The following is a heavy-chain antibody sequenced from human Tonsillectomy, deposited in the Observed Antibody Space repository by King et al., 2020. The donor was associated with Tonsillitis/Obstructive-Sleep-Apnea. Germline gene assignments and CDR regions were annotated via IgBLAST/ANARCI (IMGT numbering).Heavy chain of an antibody. CDR1: GGVISSTNSY. Sequence: QLQESGPGLVKPSETLSLTFTVSGGVISSTNSYWVWIRQPPGKGLEWIWTIYYSGCTYYNPSLKSRLTMSVDTYKNHFALELSSVTAADTAVYYCARHIRWNVVVAAPVWGKGTTVTVSS. CDR2: IYYSGCT. J-gene: IGHJ6*04. CDR3: ARHIRWNVVVAAPV. V-gene: IGHV4-39*01. D-gene: IGHD2-15*01.